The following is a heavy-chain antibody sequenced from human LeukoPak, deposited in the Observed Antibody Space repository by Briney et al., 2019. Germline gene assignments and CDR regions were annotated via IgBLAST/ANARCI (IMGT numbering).Heavy chain of an antibody. CDR3: ASYSGNNYYGMDV. CDR1: GGSISSSSYY. V-gene: IGHV4-39*01. J-gene: IGHJ6*02. Sequence: SETLSLTCTVSGGSISSSSYYWGWIRQPPGKGLEWIGSIYYSGGTYYNPSLKSRVTISVDTSKNQFSLKLSSVTAADTAVYYCASYSGNNYYGMDVWGQGTTVTVSS. D-gene: IGHD5-12*01. CDR2: IYYSGGT.